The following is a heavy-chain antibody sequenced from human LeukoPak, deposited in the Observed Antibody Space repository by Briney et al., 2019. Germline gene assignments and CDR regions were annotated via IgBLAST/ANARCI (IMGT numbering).Heavy chain of an antibody. V-gene: IGHV4-59*11. CDR3: ARGYDYYYYYMDV. D-gene: IGHD1-1*01. CDR1: GGSISSHY. Sequence: PSETLSLTCTVSGGSISSHYWNWIRQPPGKGLEWIGYIYYSGSTNYNPSLKSRVTISVDTSKNHFSLKLSSVTAADTAVYYCARGYDYYYYYMDVWGKGTTVTVSS. J-gene: IGHJ6*03. CDR2: IYYSGST.